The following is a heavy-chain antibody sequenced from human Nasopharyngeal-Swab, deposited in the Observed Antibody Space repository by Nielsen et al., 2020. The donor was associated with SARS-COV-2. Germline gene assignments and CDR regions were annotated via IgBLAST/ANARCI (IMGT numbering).Heavy chain of an antibody. CDR2: INTNTGNP. V-gene: IGHV7-4-1*02. CDR3: VRDLYYDFWSGSNIDSY. Sequence: ASVKVSCKASGYTFTTYAMNWVRQAPGQGLEWMGWINTNTGNPTYAQGFTGRFVFSLDTSVSTAYLQISSLKAEDTAVYYCVRDLYYDFWSGSNIDSYWGQGTLVTVSS. J-gene: IGHJ4*02. D-gene: IGHD3-3*01. CDR1: GYTFTTYA.